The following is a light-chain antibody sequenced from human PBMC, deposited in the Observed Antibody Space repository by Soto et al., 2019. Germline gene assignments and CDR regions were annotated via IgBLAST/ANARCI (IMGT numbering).Light chain of an antibody. CDR1: QSVNSRF. CDR3: QQYGDSPPNT. J-gene: IGKJ2*01. CDR2: AAS. V-gene: IGKV3-20*01. Sequence: EIVLTQSPGTLSLSPGESATLSCRASQSVNSRFLAWYQHKPGQAPRLLIYAASTRATGIPDRFSGSASGTNFTLTINKLEPEDFAVYYCQQYGDSPPNTFGQGTNLETK.